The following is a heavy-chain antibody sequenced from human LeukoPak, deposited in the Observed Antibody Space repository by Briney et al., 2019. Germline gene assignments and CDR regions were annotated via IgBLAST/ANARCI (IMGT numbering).Heavy chain of an antibody. CDR3: ARRVDSSGYYYAYFDY. CDR2: IYPGDSDT. D-gene: IGHD3-22*01. V-gene: IGHV5-51*01. CDR1: GYSFSSYW. Sequence: GESLKISCKTSGYSFSSYWIGWVRQVPRKGLEWMGIIYPGDSDTRYSPSFQGQVTISADKSINTAYLQWSSLKASDTAMYYCARRVDSSGYYYAYFDYWGQGTLVTVSS. J-gene: IGHJ4*02.